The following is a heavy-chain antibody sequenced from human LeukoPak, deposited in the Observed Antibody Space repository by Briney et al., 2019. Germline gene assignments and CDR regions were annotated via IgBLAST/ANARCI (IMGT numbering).Heavy chain of an antibody. CDR2: IRSKANSYAT. CDR3: TRLGDGYNFRL. Sequence: PGGSLRLSCAASGFTFSGSAMHRVRQASGKGLEWVGRIRSKANSYATAYAASVKGRFTISRDDSKNTAYLQMNSLKTEDTAVYYCTRLGDGYNFRLWGQGTLVTVSS. J-gene: IGHJ4*02. V-gene: IGHV3-73*01. D-gene: IGHD5-24*01. CDR1: GFTFSGSA.